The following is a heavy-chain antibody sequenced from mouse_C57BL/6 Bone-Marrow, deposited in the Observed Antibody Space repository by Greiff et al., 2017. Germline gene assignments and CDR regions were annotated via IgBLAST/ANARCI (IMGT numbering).Heavy chain of an antibody. CDR2: IYPRSGNT. CDR1: GYTFTSYG. CDR3: ARQGLRRAAWFAY. J-gene: IGHJ3*01. V-gene: IGHV1-81*01. D-gene: IGHD2-2*01. Sequence: QLQQSGAELARPGASVKLSCKASGYTFTSYGISWVKQRTGQGLEWIGEIYPRSGNTYYNEKFKGKATLTADKSSSTAYMELRSLTSEDSAVYFCARQGLRRAAWFAYWGQGTLVTVSA.